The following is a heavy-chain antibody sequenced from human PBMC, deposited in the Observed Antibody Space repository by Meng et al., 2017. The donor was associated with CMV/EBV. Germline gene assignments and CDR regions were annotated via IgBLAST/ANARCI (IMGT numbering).Heavy chain of an antibody. J-gene: IGHJ6*02. D-gene: IGHD5-12*01. V-gene: IGHV3-74*01. Sequence: GESLKISCAASGFTFSSYWMHWVRQAPGKGLVWVSRINSDGSSTSYADSVKGRFTISRDNAKNTLYLQMNSLRAEDTAVYYCARSVDYGMDVWGQGTTVTVSS. CDR1: GFTFSSYW. CDR3: ARSVDYGMDV. CDR2: INSDGSST.